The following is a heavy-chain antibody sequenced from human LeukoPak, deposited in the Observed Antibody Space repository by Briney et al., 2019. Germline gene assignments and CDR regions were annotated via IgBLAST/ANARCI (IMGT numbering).Heavy chain of an antibody. Sequence: GGSLRLSCAASGFTFSTYAMHWVRQAPGRGLEWVSYISSSGSTIFYADSVKGRFTISRDNAKKSLYLQMNSLRAEDTAVYYCARDRVGGSYVFDIWGQGTMVTVSS. V-gene: IGHV3-48*04. D-gene: IGHD1-26*01. CDR2: ISSSGSTI. J-gene: IGHJ3*02. CDR3: ARDRVGGSYVFDI. CDR1: GFTFSTYA.